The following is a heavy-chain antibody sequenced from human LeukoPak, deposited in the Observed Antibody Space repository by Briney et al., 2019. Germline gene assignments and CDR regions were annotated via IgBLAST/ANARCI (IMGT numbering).Heavy chain of an antibody. V-gene: IGHV3-49*04. CDR1: GFTCGDYA. J-gene: IGHJ4*02. D-gene: IGHD2-2*01. CDR2: IRSKAYGGTT. Sequence: PGGSLRLSCTASGFTCGDYAMSWVRQAPGKGLEWVGFIRSKAYGGTTEYAASVKGRFTISRDDSKSIAYLQMNSLKTEDTAVYYCTRYRDIVVVPAAIVDYWGQGTLVTVSS. CDR3: TRYRDIVVVPAAIVDY.